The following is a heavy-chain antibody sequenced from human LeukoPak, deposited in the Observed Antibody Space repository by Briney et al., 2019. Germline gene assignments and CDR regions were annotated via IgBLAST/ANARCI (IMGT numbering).Heavy chain of an antibody. CDR3: ARCSYVSGSYCSQFLH. V-gene: IGHV5-51*01. Sequence: GESLKISCKASGYSFTTYWIGWVGQMPGKGLEWMGIIYPGDSETRYSPSFQGHVTISADKSVSTAYLQGSSLKASDTAMYYCARCSYVSGSYCSQFLHWGQGTLVTVSS. D-gene: IGHD3-10*01. J-gene: IGHJ1*01. CDR1: GYSFTTYW. CDR2: IYPGDSET.